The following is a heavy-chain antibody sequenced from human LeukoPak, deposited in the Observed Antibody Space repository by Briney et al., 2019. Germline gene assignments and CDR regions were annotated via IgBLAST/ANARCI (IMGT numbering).Heavy chain of an antibody. Sequence: GASVKVSCKASGYTFTSYGISWVRQAPGQGLEWMGWISAYNGNTNYAQKLQGRVTMTTDTSTSTAYMELRSLRSDDTAVYYCARTRNLVVPAATDYYYYMDVWGKGTTVTVSS. CDR1: GYTFTSYG. V-gene: IGHV1-18*01. CDR2: ISAYNGNT. J-gene: IGHJ6*03. D-gene: IGHD2-2*01. CDR3: ARTRNLVVPAATDYYYYMDV.